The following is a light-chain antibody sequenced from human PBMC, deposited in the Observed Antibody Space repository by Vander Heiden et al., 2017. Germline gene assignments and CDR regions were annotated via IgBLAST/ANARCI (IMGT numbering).Light chain of an antibody. J-gene: IGLJ1*01. CDR2: QDN. CDR1: TMGDKY. V-gene: IGLV3-1*01. CDR3: QAWGTTYYFV. Sequence: SFELTQPPSLSVSPGQTASITCSAHTMGDKYVSWYQQKQGQSPVLVIYQDNKRPSGITGRFSGSNSGNTATLTISGTQAMDEADYYCQAWGTTYYFVFGSGTKVTVL.